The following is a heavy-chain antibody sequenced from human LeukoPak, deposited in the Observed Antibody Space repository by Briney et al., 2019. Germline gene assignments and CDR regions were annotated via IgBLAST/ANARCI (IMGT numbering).Heavy chain of an antibody. CDR2: INHSGST. CDR3: ARGTLRLGRISSPGNLDY. Sequence: SETLSLTCAVYGGSFSGYYWSWIRQPPGKGLEWIGEINHSGSTNYNPSPKSRVTISVDTSKNQFSLRLSSVTAADTAVYYCARGTLRLGRISSPGNLDYWGQGTLVSVSS. V-gene: IGHV4-34*01. CDR1: GGSFSGYY. D-gene: IGHD1-14*01. J-gene: IGHJ4*02.